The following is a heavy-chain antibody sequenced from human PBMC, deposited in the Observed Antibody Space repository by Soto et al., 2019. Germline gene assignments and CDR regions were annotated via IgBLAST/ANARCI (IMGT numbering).Heavy chain of an antibody. CDR2: IYYSGST. J-gene: IGHJ4*02. CDR3: AMTYYYGSGSYYNPV. Sequence: PSETLSLTCTVSGGSISSYYWSWIRQPPGKGLEWIGYIYYSGSTNYNPSLKSRVTISVDTSKNQFSLKLSSVTAADTAVYYCAMTYYYGSGSYYNPVWGQGTLVTVSS. V-gene: IGHV4-59*01. CDR1: GGSISSYY. D-gene: IGHD3-10*01.